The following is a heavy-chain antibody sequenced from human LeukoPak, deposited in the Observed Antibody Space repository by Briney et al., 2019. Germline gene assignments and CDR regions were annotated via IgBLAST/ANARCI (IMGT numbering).Heavy chain of an antibody. CDR1: GFTFSNYA. CDR3: AFYDSGGVY. Sequence: GGSLRLSCAASGFTFSNYAMTWVRQAPGKGLEWVSSISSSGGTTYYADSVKGRFTISRDNSKNTLYVQINSLRDEDTAVYYCAFYDSGGVYWGQGTMVTVSS. J-gene: IGHJ4*01. CDR2: ISSSGGTT. V-gene: IGHV3-23*01. D-gene: IGHD3-10*01.